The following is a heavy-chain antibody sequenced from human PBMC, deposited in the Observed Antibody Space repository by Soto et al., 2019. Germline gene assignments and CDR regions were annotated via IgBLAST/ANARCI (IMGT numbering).Heavy chain of an antibody. J-gene: IGHJ4*02. D-gene: IGHD5-18*01. V-gene: IGHV1-69*01. Sequence: QVQLEQSGAEVKKPGSSVKVSCKASRGTFSRYTISWVRQAPGQGLEWVGGIFPVSGTTNYAQKFQGRVTITVDQSTSTAHLELRRLISEDTSVYYCAPNAIRGYGCGYGVLAFYSWGQGTLVSVSS. CDR2: IFPVSGTT. CDR1: RGTFSRYT. CDR3: APNAIRGYGCGYGVLAFYS.